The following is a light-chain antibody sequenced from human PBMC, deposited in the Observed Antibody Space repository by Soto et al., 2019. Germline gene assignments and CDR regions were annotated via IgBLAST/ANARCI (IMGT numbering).Light chain of an antibody. CDR3: SSYTDTSDRI. CDR2: EVS. CDR1: SSDVGGFDY. V-gene: IGLV2-14*03. Sequence: QSALTKPASVSGSPGQSITISCTGTSSDVGGFDYVSWYQQYPGKAPKVVIYEVSRRPSGVSSRFSGSKSGNTASLTISGVQAEDEADYYCSSYTDTSDRIFGGGTKVTVL. J-gene: IGLJ2*01.